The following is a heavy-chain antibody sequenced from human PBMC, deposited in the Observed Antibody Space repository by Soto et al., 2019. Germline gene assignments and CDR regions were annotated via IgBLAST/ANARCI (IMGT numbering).Heavy chain of an antibody. Sequence: QVQLQESGPGLVKPSETLSLTCTVSGGSISSYYWSWIRQPPGNALEWIGYIYYSGSTNYNTSLKSRVTISVDTSKNQFSLQLSSVTAADPAVYYCARHHDSWGHGTLVTVSS. J-gene: IGHJ5*01. CDR1: GGSISSYY. CDR2: IYYSGST. V-gene: IGHV4-59*08. CDR3: ARHHDS.